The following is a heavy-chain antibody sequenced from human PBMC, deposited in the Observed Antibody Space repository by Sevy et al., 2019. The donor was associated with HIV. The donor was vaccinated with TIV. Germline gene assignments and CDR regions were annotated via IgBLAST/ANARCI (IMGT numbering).Heavy chain of an antibody. CDR1: GFTFDDYA. D-gene: IGHD3-10*01. CDR2: ISWNSGSI. V-gene: IGHV3-9*01. Sequence: GGSLRLSCAASGFTFDDYAMHWVRQAPGKGLEWVSGISWNSGSIGYADSVKGRFTISRDNAKNSLYLQMNSLRAEDTALYYCAKDIQRYGSASYPYYFDYWGQGTLVTVSS. CDR3: AKDIQRYGSASYPYYFDY. J-gene: IGHJ4*02.